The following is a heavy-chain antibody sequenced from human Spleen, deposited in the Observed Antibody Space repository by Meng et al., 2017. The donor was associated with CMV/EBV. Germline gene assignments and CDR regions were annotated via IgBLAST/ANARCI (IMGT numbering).Heavy chain of an antibody. CDR2: ISSDGSNK. V-gene: IGHV3-30*04. CDR3: AREVAEVGTLRGYFHY. D-gene: IGHD6-13*01. J-gene: IGHJ4*02. CDR1: GFTFSNDA. Sequence: SGFTFSNDAMDWVRQAPGKGLEWVAVISSDGSNKNYADSVKGRITISRDNSKNTLYLQMNSLRPDDTAVYHCAREVAEVGTLRGYFHYWGQGTLVTVSS.